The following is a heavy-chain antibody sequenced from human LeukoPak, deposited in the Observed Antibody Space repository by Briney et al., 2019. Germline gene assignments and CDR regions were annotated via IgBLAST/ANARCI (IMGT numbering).Heavy chain of an antibody. CDR3: ASDYYGSGSYYNSAEYFQH. V-gene: IGHV1-46*01. J-gene: IGHJ1*01. D-gene: IGHD3-10*01. CDR2: INPSGGST. CDR1: GYTFTSYY. Sequence: GASVKVSCKASGYTFTSYYMHWVRQAPGQGLEWMGIINPSGGSTSYAQKFQGRVTMTRDTSTSTVYMELSSLRSEDTAVYYCASDYYGSGSYYNSAEYFQHWGQGTLVTVSS.